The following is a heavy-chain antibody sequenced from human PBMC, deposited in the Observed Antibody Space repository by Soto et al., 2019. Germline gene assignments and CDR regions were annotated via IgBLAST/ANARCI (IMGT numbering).Heavy chain of an antibody. CDR2: INTGNGDT. V-gene: IGHV1-3*04. CDR1: GYTFTTYT. J-gene: IGHJ4*02. Sequence: QVQIVQSGAEVKKPGASVKVSCKSSGYTFTTYTMNWVRQAPGQGLEWVGWINTGNGDTKYSQKFQDRITITRDTSASTVYMDLSSLRSEDTAVYYCARVTDAYHWGAFDYWGQGTLVTVSS. CDR3: ARVTDAYHWGAFDY. D-gene: IGHD1-26*01.